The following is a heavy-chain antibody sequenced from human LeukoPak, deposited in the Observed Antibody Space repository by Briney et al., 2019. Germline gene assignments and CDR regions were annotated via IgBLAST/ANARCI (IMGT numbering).Heavy chain of an antibody. CDR1: GGSISSSRYY. CDR3: ARGKRGYSSSWYDY. Sequence: PSETLSLTCIVSGGSISSSRYYWGWIRQPPGKGLEWIGEINHSGSTDYNPSLKSRVTISVDTSKNQFSLKLSSVTAADTAVYYCARGKRGYSSSWYDYWGQGTLVTVSS. CDR2: INHSGST. J-gene: IGHJ4*02. D-gene: IGHD6-13*01. V-gene: IGHV4-39*07.